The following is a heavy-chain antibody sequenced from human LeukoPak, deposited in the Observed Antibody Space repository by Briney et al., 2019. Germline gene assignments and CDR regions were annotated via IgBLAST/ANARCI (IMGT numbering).Heavy chain of an antibody. CDR3: ARPYCSSTSCLNGLDAFDI. J-gene: IGHJ3*02. Sequence: GGSLRLSCAASGFTFSSYAMHWVRQAPGKGLEWVAVISYDGGNKYYVDSVKGRFTISRDNSKNTLYLQMNSLRAEDTAVYYCARPYCSSTSCLNGLDAFDIWGQGTMVTVSS. V-gene: IGHV3-30*04. CDR1: GFTFSSYA. CDR2: ISYDGGNK. D-gene: IGHD2-2*01.